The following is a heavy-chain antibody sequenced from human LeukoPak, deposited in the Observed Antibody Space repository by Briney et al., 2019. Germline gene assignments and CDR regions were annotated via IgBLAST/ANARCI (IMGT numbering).Heavy chain of an antibody. V-gene: IGHV4-59*08. Sequence: PSETLSLTCTVSGGSISSYYWSWIRQPPGKGLEWIGYIYYSGSTNYNPSLKSRVTISVDTSKNQFSLKLSSVTAADTAVYYCASEYYYDSSGYQYWGQGTLVTVSS. J-gene: IGHJ4*02. D-gene: IGHD3-22*01. CDR2: IYYSGST. CDR3: ASEYYYDSSGYQY. CDR1: GGSISSYY.